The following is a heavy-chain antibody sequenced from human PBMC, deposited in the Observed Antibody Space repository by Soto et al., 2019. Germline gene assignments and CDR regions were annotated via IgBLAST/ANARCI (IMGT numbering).Heavy chain of an antibody. D-gene: IGHD1-20*01. V-gene: IGHV1-18*04. Sequence: GASVKVSCKASGYTFTSYGISWVRQAPGQGLEWMGWISAYNGNTNYAQKLQGRVTMTTDTSTSTAYMELRSLRSDDTAVYYCAREDCITGTSGTGDGMDVWGQGTTVTVS. J-gene: IGHJ6*02. CDR2: ISAYNGNT. CDR3: AREDCITGTSGTGDGMDV. CDR1: GYTFTSYG.